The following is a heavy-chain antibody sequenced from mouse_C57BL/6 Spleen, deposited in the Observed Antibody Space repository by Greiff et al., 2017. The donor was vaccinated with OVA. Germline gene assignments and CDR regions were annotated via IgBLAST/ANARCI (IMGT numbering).Heavy chain of an antibody. CDR1: GYTFTSYW. V-gene: IGHV1-52*01. Sequence: QVQLQQPGAELVRPGSSVKLSCKASGYTFTSYWMHWVKQRPIQGLEWIGNIDPSDSETHYNQKFKDKATLTVDKSSSTAYMQLSSLTSEDSAVYYCARQGQLRLRGYYAMDYWGQGTSVTVSS. CDR2: IDPSDSET. D-gene: IGHD3-2*02. J-gene: IGHJ4*01. CDR3: ARQGQLRLRGYYAMDY.